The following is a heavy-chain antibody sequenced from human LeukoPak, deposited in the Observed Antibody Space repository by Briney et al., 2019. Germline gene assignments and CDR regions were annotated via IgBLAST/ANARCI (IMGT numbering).Heavy chain of an antibody. Sequence: ASVKVSCKASGYTFTSYDINWGRQATGQGLEWMGWMNPNSGNTGYAQKFQGRVTMSRNTSISTAYMELSSLRSEDTAVYYCARGSPLGLDFDYWRRGTVVTV. CDR1: GYTFTSYD. J-gene: IGHJ4*02. CDR3: ARGSPLGLDFDY. D-gene: IGHD1-1*01. CDR2: MNPNSGNT. V-gene: IGHV1-8*01.